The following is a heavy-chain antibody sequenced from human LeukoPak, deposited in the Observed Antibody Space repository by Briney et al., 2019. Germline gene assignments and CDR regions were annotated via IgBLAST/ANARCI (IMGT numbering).Heavy chain of an antibody. CDR3: ARRPGN. D-gene: IGHD1-14*01. J-gene: IGHJ4*02. V-gene: IGHV3-53*01. CDR2: IYSGGAI. CDR1: GFAVCSNY. Sequence: GGSLRLSCVASGFAVCSNYMSWVRQAPGKGLEWVSLIYSGGAIRYADSVKGRFTISRDSSKNTLFLQMNDLTVEDTARYYCARRPGNWGQGILVTVSS.